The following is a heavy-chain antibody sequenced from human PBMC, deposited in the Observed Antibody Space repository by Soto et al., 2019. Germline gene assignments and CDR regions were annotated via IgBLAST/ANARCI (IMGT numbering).Heavy chain of an antibody. D-gene: IGHD6-13*01. CDR3: ARAPRLVTAAPGIRDSDY. Sequence: GASVKVSCKTSGYTFPISSISWVRRPPGQGLKGREGISAYNANTNYAQKLQGRVTMTTDTSTRTACMELRTLRYADTAVYYCARAPRLVTAAPGIRDSDYWGKGIXVT. V-gene: IGHV1-18*01. J-gene: IGHJ4*02. CDR2: ISAYNANT. CDR1: GYTFPISS.